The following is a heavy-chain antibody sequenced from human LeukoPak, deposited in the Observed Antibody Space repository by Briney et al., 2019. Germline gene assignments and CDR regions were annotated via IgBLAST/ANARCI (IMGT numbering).Heavy chain of an antibody. Sequence: GGSLRLSCAASGFTLDNYAMHWVRHAPRKGLAWVSIISGNSGYIGYADYVKGRFTISRDNAKKSLDLQMNSLRAEDTAFYYCAKVRGTYSSGYFFDYWGQGTLVTVSS. J-gene: IGHJ4*02. V-gene: IGHV3-9*01. CDR3: AKVRGTYSSGYFFDY. D-gene: IGHD6-19*01. CDR1: GFTLDNYA. CDR2: ISGNSGYI.